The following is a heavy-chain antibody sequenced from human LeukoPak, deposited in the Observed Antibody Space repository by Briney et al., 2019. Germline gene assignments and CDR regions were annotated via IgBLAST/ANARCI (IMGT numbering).Heavy chain of an antibody. CDR2: IYYSGST. V-gene: IGHV4-61*01. J-gene: IGHJ4*02. CDR3: ARRYHYDTSGYHYYFDY. CDR1: GGSVSSGSYY. D-gene: IGHD3-22*01. Sequence: SETLSLTCTVSGGSVSSGSYYWSWIRQPPGKGLEWIGYIYYSGSTNYNPSLKSRVTISVDTSKNQFSLKLSSVTAADAAVYYCARRYHYDTSGYHYYFDYWGQGTLVTVSS.